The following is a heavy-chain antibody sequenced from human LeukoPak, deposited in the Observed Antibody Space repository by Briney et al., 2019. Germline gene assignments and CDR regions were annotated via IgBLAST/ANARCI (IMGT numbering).Heavy chain of an antibody. CDR3: ARGDYDFWSGNWRFDT. J-gene: IGHJ4*02. V-gene: IGHV4-59*01. D-gene: IGHD3-3*01. CDR1: GEPISSYY. Sequence: SETLSLTCLVSGEPISSYYWSWIRQAPGRGPEYIGNVYYNGNTNYNPSLKSRVAISVDASKNQFSLKVDSVTTADSAVYYCARGDYDFWSGNWRFDTWGQGTLVTVSS. CDR2: VYYNGNT.